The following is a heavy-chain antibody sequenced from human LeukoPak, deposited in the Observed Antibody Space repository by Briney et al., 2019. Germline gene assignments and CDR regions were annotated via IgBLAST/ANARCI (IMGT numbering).Heavy chain of an antibody. CDR2: INPSGGST. D-gene: IGHD5-24*01. Sequence: GASVKVPCKASGYTFTSYYMHWVRQAPGQGLEWMGIINPSGGSTSYAQKFQGRVTMTRDTSTSTVYMELSSLRSEDTAVYYCARDSPQLQGRYYFDYWGQGTLVTVSS. V-gene: IGHV1-46*03. CDR1: GYTFTSYY. CDR3: ARDSPQLQGRYYFDY. J-gene: IGHJ4*01.